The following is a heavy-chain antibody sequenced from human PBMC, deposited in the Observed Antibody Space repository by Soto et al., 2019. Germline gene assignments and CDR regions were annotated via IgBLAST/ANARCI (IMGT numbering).Heavy chain of an antibody. V-gene: IGHV3-33*01. D-gene: IGHD5-12*01. CDR2: IWYDGSNK. CDR1: GFTFSSYG. J-gene: IGHJ4*02. Sequence: PGGSLRLSCAASGFTFSSYGMHWVRQAPGKGLEWVAVIWYDGSNKYYADSVKGRFTTSRDNSKNTLYLQMNSLRAEDTAVYYCARDLSSGYDWYFDYWGQGTLVTVSS. CDR3: ARDLSSGYDWYFDY.